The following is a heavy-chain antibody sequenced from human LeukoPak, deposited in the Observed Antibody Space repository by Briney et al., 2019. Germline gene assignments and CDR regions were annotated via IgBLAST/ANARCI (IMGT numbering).Heavy chain of an antibody. CDR3: AKDKSMVREFDY. Sequence: GRSLRLSCAASGFTFSSYAMHWVRQAPGKGLEWVAVISYDGSNKYYTDSVKGRFTISRDNSKNTLFLQMNSLRTEDTAVYYCAKDKSMVREFDYWGQGTLVTVSS. CDR2: ISYDGSNK. CDR1: GFTFSSYA. D-gene: IGHD3-10*01. J-gene: IGHJ4*02. V-gene: IGHV3-30*04.